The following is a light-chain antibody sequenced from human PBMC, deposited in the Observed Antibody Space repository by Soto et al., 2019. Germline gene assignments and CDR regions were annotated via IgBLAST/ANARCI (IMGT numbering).Light chain of an antibody. Sequence: EIVMTQSPATLSVSPGDRATLSCRASQSVSSNLAWYQQKPGQAPRLIIYGASTRATGIPARFSGSGSGTEFTLTISSLQSEDFAVYYCQQYNNWLTWTFGQGTKVDIK. CDR2: GAS. V-gene: IGKV3-15*01. J-gene: IGKJ1*01. CDR1: QSVSSN. CDR3: QQYNNWLTWT.